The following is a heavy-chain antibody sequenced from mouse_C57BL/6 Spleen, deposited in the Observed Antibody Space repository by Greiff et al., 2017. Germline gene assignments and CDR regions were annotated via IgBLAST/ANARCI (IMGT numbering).Heavy chain of an antibody. J-gene: IGHJ4*01. CDR3: ARRANSNYPYAMDY. CDR2: IDPSDSYT. CDR1: GYTFTSYW. D-gene: IGHD2-5*01. Sequence: QVQLQQPGAELVMPGASVKLSCKASGYTFTSYWMHWVKQRPGQGLEWIGEIDPSDSYTNYNQKFKGKSTLTVDKSSSTAYMQLSSLTSEDSAVYYCARRANSNYPYAMDYWGQGTSVTVSS. V-gene: IGHV1-69*01.